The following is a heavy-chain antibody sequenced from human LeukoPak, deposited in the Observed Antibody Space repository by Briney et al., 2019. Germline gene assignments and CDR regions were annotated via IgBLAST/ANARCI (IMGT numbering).Heavy chain of an antibody. Sequence: PSETLSLTCAVYGGSFSGYYWSWIRQPPGKGLEWIGRIYTSGSTNYNPSLKSRVTMSVDTSKNQFSLKLSSVTAADTAVYYCARDGAAGTVDYWGQGTLVTVSS. CDR1: GGSFSGYY. CDR2: IYTSGST. J-gene: IGHJ4*02. CDR3: ARDGAAGTVDY. D-gene: IGHD6-13*01. V-gene: IGHV4-59*10.